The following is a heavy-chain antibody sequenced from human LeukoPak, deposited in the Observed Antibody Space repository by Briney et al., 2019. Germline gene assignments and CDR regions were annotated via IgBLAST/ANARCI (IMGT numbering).Heavy chain of an antibody. V-gene: IGHV5-51*01. CDR1: GYSFTSYW. Sequence: NAGESLKISCKGSGYSFTSYWIGWVRQMPGKGLEWMGIIYPGDSDTRYSPSFQGQVTISADKSISTAYLQWSSLKASDTAMYYCARRPYVWGSHHTGKYNWFDPWGQGTLVTVSS. J-gene: IGHJ5*02. CDR2: IYPGDSDT. CDR3: ARRPYVWGSHHTGKYNWFDP. D-gene: IGHD3-16*02.